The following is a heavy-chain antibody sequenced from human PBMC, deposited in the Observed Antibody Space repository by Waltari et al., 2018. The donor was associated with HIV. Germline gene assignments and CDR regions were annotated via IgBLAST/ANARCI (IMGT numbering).Heavy chain of an antibody. Sequence: WGWIRQPPGKGLDFIGYISGSSGSTYYNPSLKTRVTISKDTSKNQFSLMLSSVTAADTAVYYCARRRGECTSTFCYFYFDYWGQGVLVTVSS. CDR3: ARRRGECTSTFCYFYFDY. CDR2: ISGSSGST. J-gene: IGHJ4*02. D-gene: IGHD2-2*01. V-gene: IGHV4-28*01.